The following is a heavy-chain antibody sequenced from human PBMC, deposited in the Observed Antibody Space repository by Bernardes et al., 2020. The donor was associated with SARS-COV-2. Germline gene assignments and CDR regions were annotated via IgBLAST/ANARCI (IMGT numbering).Heavy chain of an antibody. J-gene: IGHJ6*03. CDR3: ARETPYYDFWSGYTHPHYYYYMDV. D-gene: IGHD3-3*01. Sequence: SETLSLTCTVSGGSISSYYWSWIRQPAGKGLEWIGRIYTSGSTNYNPSLKSRVTMSVDTSKNQFSLKLSSVTAADTAVYYCARETPYYDFWSGYTHPHYYYYMDVWGKGTTVTVSS. CDR2: IYTSGST. CDR1: GGSISSYY. V-gene: IGHV4-4*07.